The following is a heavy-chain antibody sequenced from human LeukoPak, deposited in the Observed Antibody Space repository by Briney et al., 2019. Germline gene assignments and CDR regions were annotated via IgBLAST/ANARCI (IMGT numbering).Heavy chain of an antibody. CDR2: IRYDGTNK. J-gene: IGHJ4*02. V-gene: IGHV3-30*02. D-gene: IGHD3-22*01. CDR3: AKARHDSSGYYSFFNY. CDR1: GFTFSSYG. Sequence: GGSLRLSCAASGFTFSSYGMHWVRQAPGKGLEWVAFIRYDGTNKYYADSVKGRFTISRDNSKNTLYLQMNSLGAEDTAVYYCAKARHDSSGYYSFFNYWGQGTLVTVSS.